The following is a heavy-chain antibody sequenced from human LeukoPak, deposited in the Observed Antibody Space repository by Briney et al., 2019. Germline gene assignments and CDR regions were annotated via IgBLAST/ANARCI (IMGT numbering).Heavy chain of an antibody. CDR2: INPSGGST. CDR3: ARGGAAAQSYYYGMDV. Sequence: ASVKVSCKASGYTFTSYYMHWVRQAPGQGLEWMGIINPSGGSTSYAQKFQGRVTMTRDTSTSTVYMELSSLRSEDTAVYYCARGGAAAQSYYYGMDVWGQGTTVTVSS. V-gene: IGHV1-46*01. CDR1: GYTFTSYY. J-gene: IGHJ6*02. D-gene: IGHD6-13*01.